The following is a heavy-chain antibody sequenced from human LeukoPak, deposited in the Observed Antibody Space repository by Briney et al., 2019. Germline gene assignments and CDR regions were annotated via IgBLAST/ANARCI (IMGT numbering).Heavy chain of an antibody. J-gene: IGHJ5*02. D-gene: IGHD6-19*01. CDR3: ARGTLAVAVTNWFDP. Sequence: ASVKVSCKASGYTFTSYYMHWVRQAPGQGLEWMGIINPSGGSTSYAQKFQGRVTMTRDTSTSTVYMELSSLRSEDTAVYYCARGTLAVAVTNWFDPWGQGTLVTVSS. CDR1: GYTFTSYY. V-gene: IGHV1-46*01. CDR2: INPSGGST.